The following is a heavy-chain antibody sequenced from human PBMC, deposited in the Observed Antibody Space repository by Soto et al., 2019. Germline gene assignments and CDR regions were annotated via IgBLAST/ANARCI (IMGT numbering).Heavy chain of an antibody. J-gene: IGHJ5*02. CDR3: ARGVAARPGLWFDP. CDR1: GGSFSGYY. CDR2: INHSGST. Sequence: PSETLSLTCAVYGGSFSGYYWSWIRQPPGKGLEWIGEINHSGSTNYNPSLKSRVTISVDASKNQFSLKLSSVTAADTAVYYCARGVAARPGLWFDPWGQGTLVTVSS. D-gene: IGHD6-6*01. V-gene: IGHV4-34*01.